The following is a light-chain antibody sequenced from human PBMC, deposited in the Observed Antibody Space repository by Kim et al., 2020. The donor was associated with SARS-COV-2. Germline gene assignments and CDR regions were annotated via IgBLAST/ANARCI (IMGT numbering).Light chain of an antibody. CDR2: AAS. Sequence: SASVGDRVTITCRASQGIGTSVAWYQQKPGKVPKVLIYAASALQTGVPSRFSGSGYGADFTLTSSSLQPEDVATYFCQKYDIGPLTFGGGTKLEI. CDR3: QKYDIGPLT. J-gene: IGKJ4*01. V-gene: IGKV1-27*01. CDR1: QGIGTS.